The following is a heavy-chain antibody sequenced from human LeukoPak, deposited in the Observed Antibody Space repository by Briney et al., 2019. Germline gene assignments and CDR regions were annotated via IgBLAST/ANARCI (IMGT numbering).Heavy chain of an antibody. J-gene: IGHJ4*02. V-gene: IGHV1-46*01. CDR3: ATDRGEMAPVD. D-gene: IGHD3-10*01. Sequence: ASVKVSCKASGYTFTSYYMHWVRQAPGQELEWMGIINPSGGSTSYAQKFQGRVIVTRDMSTNTVYMELTGLRFEDTAVYYCATDRGEMAPVDWGQGTLVTVSS. CDR2: INPSGGST. CDR1: GYTFTSYY.